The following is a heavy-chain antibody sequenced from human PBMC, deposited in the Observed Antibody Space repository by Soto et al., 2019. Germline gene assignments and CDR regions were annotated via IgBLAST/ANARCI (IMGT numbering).Heavy chain of an antibody. Sequence: PSETLSLTCGVYGGSFSGYFWSWIRQPPGKGLEWIGEINHSGSTNYNPSLKSRVTISVDTSKNQFSLKLSSVTAADTAVYYCARGGNWEYYYYYYGMDVWGQGTTVTVSS. CDR3: ARGGNWEYYYYYYGMDV. D-gene: IGHD7-27*01. V-gene: IGHV4-34*01. J-gene: IGHJ6*02. CDR2: INHSGST. CDR1: GGSFSGYF.